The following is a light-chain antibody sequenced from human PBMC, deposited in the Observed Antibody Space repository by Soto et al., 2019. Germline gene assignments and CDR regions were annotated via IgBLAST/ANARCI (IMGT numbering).Light chain of an antibody. J-gene: IGKJ5*01. CDR2: YIS. CDR3: QKGSNWPLN. Sequence: EIVLTQSPATLSLSPGERATLSCRASQSAGNFLAWYTQKPGQAPRLLIYYISTRATGIPARLSGSGSGTEFTLTINSLQSEDFAVYYCQKGSNWPLNCGQGKRREIK. V-gene: IGKV3-11*01. CDR1: QSAGNF.